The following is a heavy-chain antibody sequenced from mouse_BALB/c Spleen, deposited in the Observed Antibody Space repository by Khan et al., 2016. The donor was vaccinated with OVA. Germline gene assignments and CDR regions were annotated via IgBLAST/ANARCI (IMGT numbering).Heavy chain of an antibody. CDR3: ARSLVDYHALDY. CDR2: ISSGGHHT. Sequence: EVELVESGGGLVKPGGSLKLSCSASGFTFSSYAMFWVRQTPEKRLEWVATISSGGHHTFYPDRLKGRFTISRDNAKNTLYLQMSSLRSEDTAMVYCARSLVDYHALDYWGQGTSVTVSS. J-gene: IGHJ4*01. CDR1: GFTFSSYA. V-gene: IGHV5-9-3*01. D-gene: IGHD2-2*01.